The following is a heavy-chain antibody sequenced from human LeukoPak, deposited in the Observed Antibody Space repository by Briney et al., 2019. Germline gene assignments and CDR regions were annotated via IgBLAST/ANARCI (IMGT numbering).Heavy chain of an antibody. CDR1: GFTFSSYW. D-gene: IGHD3-10*01. CDR3: ARVQWEFLSFGDYFDY. V-gene: IGHV3-7*01. Sequence: PGGSLRLSCAVSGFTFSSYWMSWVRQAPGKGLEWVANIKRDGSEKYYVDSVKGRFTISRDNAKNSLYLQMNSLRAEDTAVYYCARVQWEFLSFGDYFDYWGQGTLVTVSS. J-gene: IGHJ4*02. CDR2: IKRDGSEK.